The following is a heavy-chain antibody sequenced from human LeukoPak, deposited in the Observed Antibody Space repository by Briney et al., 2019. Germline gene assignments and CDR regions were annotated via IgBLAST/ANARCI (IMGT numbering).Heavy chain of an antibody. CDR3: ARGRYYYDSSGYPIYDAFDI. CDR2: IYYSGST. Sequence: SDTLSLTCTVSGGSISSYCWSWIRQPPGKGLEWVGYIYYSGSTNYNPSLKSRVTISVDTSKNQFSLKLSSVTAADTAVYYCARGRYYYDSSGYPIYDAFDIWGQGTMVTVSS. J-gene: IGHJ3*02. V-gene: IGHV4-59*01. CDR1: GGSISSYC. D-gene: IGHD3-22*01.